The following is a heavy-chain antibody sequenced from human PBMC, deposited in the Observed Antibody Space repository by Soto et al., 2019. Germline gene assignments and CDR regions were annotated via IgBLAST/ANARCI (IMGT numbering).Heavy chain of an antibody. J-gene: IGHJ6*02. CDR2: MYYSGST. CDR3: AREFPYFYGMDV. V-gene: IGHV4-59*01. Sequence: SETLSLTCTVSGGSISSYYWSWIRQPPGKGLEWIGCMYYSGSTNYNPSLKSRVTISVDTSKNQFYLRLSSVTAADTAVYYCAREFPYFYGMDVWGQGTTVTVSS. CDR1: GGSISSYY.